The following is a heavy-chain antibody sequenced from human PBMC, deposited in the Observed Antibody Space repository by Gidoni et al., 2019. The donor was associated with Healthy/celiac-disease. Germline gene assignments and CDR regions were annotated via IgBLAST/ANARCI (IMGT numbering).Heavy chain of an antibody. CDR2: IRSKAYGGTT. D-gene: IGHD3-22*01. Sequence: EVQLVESGGGLVQPGRSLRIPCTASGFPLGDYAMRCFRQAPGKGLEGVGFIRSKAYGGTTEYAAYVKGRFTISRDDYKSIAYLQMNSLKTEDTAVYYCTRFKRSITMRVVVIEVPEDAFDIWGQGTMVTVSS. CDR3: TRFKRSITMRVVVIEVPEDAFDI. J-gene: IGHJ3*02. V-gene: IGHV3-49*03. CDR1: GFPLGDYA.